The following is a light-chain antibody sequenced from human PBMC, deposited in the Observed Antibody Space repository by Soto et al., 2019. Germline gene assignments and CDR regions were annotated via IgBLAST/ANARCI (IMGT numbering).Light chain of an antibody. CDR1: SSDVGGYKY. J-gene: IGLJ2*01. V-gene: IGLV2-11*01. CDR2: DVS. CDR3: CSHAGSYEV. Sequence: QSALTQPRSVSGSPGQSVTISCTGTSSDVGGYKYVSWYQQHPGKAPKLMISDVSKRPSGVPDRFSGSKSGNTASLTISGLQAEDEADYYCCSHAGSYEVFGGGTKLTVL.